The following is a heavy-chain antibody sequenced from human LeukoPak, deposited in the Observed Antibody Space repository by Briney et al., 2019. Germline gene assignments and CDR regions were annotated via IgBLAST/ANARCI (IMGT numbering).Heavy chain of an antibody. CDR3: ARQGDYDTLFDY. CDR1: GGSISNYY. J-gene: IGHJ4*02. V-gene: IGHV4-59*08. D-gene: IGHD3-22*01. Sequence: PSETLSLTCTVSGGSISNYYWTWIRQPPGKGLEWIGYIYYSGSTNYNPSLKSRVTISVDTSKNQSSLKLSSVTAADTAVYYCARQGDYDTLFDYWGQGTLVTVSS. CDR2: IYYSGST.